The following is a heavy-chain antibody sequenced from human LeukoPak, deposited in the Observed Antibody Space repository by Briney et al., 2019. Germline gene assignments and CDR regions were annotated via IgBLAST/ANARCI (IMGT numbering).Heavy chain of an antibody. CDR1: GFAFSSYA. CDR2: ISGSGGST. Sequence: GGSLRLSCAASGFAFSSYAMSWVRQAPGKGLEWVSAISGSGGSTYYADSVKGRFTISRDNSKNTLYLQMNSLRAEDTAVYYCAKDMRFDWTPYYFDYWGQGTLVTVSS. J-gene: IGHJ4*02. D-gene: IGHD3-9*01. CDR3: AKDMRFDWTPYYFDY. V-gene: IGHV3-23*01.